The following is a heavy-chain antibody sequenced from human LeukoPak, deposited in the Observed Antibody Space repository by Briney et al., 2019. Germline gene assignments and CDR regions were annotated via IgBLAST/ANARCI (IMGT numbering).Heavy chain of an antibody. CDR1: GDSIKFNY. D-gene: IGHD4-17*01. CDR3: AIPAKWDYGDYSLDY. CDR2: IYYSGST. Sequence: PSETLSLTCTVSGDSIKFNYWSCIRQPPGKGLEWIGYIYYSGSTNYNPSLKSRVTISVDTSKNQFSLKLNSVTAADTAVYYCAIPAKWDYGDYSLDYWGQGTLVTVSS. V-gene: IGHV4-59*08. J-gene: IGHJ4*02.